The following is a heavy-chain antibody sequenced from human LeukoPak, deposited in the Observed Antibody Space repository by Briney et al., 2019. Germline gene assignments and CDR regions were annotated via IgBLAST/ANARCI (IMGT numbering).Heavy chain of an antibody. CDR1: GEDLNNYL. CDR3: ARGGGSWEYEAAAGLDD. V-gene: IGHV1-69*04. CDR2: IIPILGIA. J-gene: IGHJ4*02. Sequence: GASVKVSCKSSGEDLNNYLITWVRQAPGQGLEWMGRIIPILGIANYAQKFQGRVTIIADKSTSAAYMELSSLRSEDTAVYYCARGGGSWEYEAAAGLDDWGQGTLVTVSS. D-gene: IGHD6-13*01.